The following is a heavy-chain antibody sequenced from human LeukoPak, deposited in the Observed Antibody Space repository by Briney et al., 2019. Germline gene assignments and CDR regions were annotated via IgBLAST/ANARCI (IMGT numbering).Heavy chain of an antibody. CDR3: VSGDYGSFEY. V-gene: IGHV3-30*01. CDR1: RFTSSNHD. CDR2: ISYDGVNE. D-gene: IGHD4-17*01. J-gene: IGHJ4*02. Sequence: GGSLRLSCAASRFTSSNHDMHWVRQAPGKGLEWVAVISYDGVNESYADSVKGRFTISRDNSKNTLYLQMNSLRVEDTAVYYCVSGDYGSFEYWGQGTLVTVSS.